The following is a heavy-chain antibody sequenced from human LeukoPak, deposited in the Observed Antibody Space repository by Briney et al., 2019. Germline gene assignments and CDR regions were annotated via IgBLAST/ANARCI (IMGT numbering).Heavy chain of an antibody. J-gene: IGHJ4*02. D-gene: IGHD1-14*01. V-gene: IGHV4-59*01. CDR2: IYYSGST. CDR3: AREILGGVNPGAY. CDR1: GGSISSYY. Sequence: SETLSLTCTVSGGSISSYYWSWIRQPPGKGLEWIGTIYYSGSTKNNPSLKSRVTISVDTSKNQFSLKLSSVTAADTAVYYCAREILGGVNPGAYWAQGTLVTVSS.